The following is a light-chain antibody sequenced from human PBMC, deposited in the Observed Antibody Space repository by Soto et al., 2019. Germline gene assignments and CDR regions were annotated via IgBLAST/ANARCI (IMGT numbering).Light chain of an antibody. CDR3: QQRSNWPPIT. V-gene: IGKV1-17*01. Sequence: DIQMTQSPSSLSASVGDRVNITCRASQGIRNDLGWYQQKPGKAPKLLIYAASSLQSGVPSRFSGSGSGTDFTLTISSLEAEDFAVYYCQQRSNWPPITFGQGTRLEIK. CDR1: QGIRND. CDR2: AAS. J-gene: IGKJ5*01.